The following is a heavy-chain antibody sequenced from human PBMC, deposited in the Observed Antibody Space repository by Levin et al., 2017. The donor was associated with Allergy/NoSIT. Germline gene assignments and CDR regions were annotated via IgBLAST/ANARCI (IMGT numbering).Heavy chain of an antibody. J-gene: IGHJ4*02. CDR2: MNPNSGNT. D-gene: IGHD6-13*01. Sequence: GESLKISCKASGYTFTSYDITWVRQAPGQGPEWMGRMNPNSGNTSYAEKFQGRVTMTTNTSISTAYLELSSLKSEDTAVYYCGRGEGSSWGTWGYWGQGTLVTVSS. CDR3: GRGEGSSWGTWGY. V-gene: IGHV1-8*02. CDR1: GYTFTSYD.